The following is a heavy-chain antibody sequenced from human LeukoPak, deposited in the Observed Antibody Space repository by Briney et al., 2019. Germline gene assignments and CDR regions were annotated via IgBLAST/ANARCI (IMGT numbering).Heavy chain of an antibody. D-gene: IGHD6-13*01. V-gene: IGHV3-49*04. CDR2: IRSKAYGGTT. CDR3: ARGLHRRASSSSWYRDY. J-gene: IGHJ4*02. Sequence: GGSLRLSCTASGFTFGDYAMSWVRQAPGKGLEWVGFIRSKAYGGTTEYAASVKGRFTISRDDSKSIAYLQMNSLKTEDTAVYYCARGLHRRASSSSWYRDYWGQGTLVTVSS. CDR1: GFTFGDYA.